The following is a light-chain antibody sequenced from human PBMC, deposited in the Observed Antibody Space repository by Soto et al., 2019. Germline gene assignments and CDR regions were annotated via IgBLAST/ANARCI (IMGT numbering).Light chain of an antibody. CDR1: QSVTTR. CDR2: GAS. Sequence: IVLTQSPGTLSLSPGERVTLSCRASQSVTTRLAWYQHKPGQAPRLLIYGASTRATGIPARFSGSGSGTDFTLTISSLEPEDSAVYYCQQRHMWPITFGQGTRLEI. V-gene: IGKV3-11*01. CDR3: QQRHMWPIT. J-gene: IGKJ5*01.